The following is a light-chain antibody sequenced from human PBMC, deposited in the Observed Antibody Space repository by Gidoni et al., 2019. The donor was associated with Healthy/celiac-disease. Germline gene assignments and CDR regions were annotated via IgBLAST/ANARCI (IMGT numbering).Light chain of an antibody. CDR2: DDS. Sequence: SSVRTQPPSVSVSPGQTARIPCGGNNIGSKSVHWYQQKPGQAPVLVVYDDSDRPSGIPERFSGSNSGNTATLTISRVEAGDEADYYCQVWDSSSDHPGVFGGGTKLTVL. J-gene: IGLJ3*02. V-gene: IGLV3-21*02. CDR1: NIGSKS. CDR3: QVWDSSSDHPGV.